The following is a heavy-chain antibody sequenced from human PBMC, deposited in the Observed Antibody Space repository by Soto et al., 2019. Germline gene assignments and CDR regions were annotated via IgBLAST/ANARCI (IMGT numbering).Heavy chain of an antibody. D-gene: IGHD3-16*01. V-gene: IGHV5-51*01. J-gene: IGHJ6*02. CDR3: ASRVDADYHGKYYYEMEG. CDR2: IYPGDSDT. CDR1: GYSFTSYW. Sequence: GESLKISCKGSGYSFTSYWIGWVRQMPGKGLEWMGIIYPGDSDTRYSPSFQGQVTISADKSISTAYLQWNSLKASDTAMYYCASRVDADYHGKYYYEMEGWGQGTTVTV.